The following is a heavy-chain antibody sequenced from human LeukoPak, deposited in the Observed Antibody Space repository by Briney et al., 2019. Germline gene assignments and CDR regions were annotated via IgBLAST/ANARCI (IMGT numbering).Heavy chain of an antibody. CDR2: ISWNSGSI. V-gene: IGHV3-9*01. D-gene: IGHD6-13*01. Sequence: PGRSLRLSCAASGFTFDDYAMHWVRQAPGKGLEWVSGISWNSGSIGYADSVKGRFTISRDNAKNSLYLQMNSLRAEDTALYYCAKVTAGTGAFDIWGQGTMVTVSS. CDR3: AKVTAGTGAFDI. J-gene: IGHJ3*02. CDR1: GFTFDDYA.